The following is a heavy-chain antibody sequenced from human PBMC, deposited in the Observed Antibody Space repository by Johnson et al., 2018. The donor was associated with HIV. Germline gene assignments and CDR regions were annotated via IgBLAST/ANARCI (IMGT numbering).Heavy chain of an antibody. D-gene: IGHD1-1*01. CDR3: AKASHWAFDI. CDR1: GFTFDDYA. J-gene: IGHJ3*02. CDR2: IRYDGSNK. Sequence: VQLVESGGGLVQPGRSLRLSCAASGFTFDDYAMHWVLQAPGKGLEWVAFIRYDGSNKYYVDSVKGRFTISRDNSKNTLYLQMNSLRGEDTAVYYCAKASHWAFDIWGQGTMVTVSS. V-gene: IGHV3-30*02.